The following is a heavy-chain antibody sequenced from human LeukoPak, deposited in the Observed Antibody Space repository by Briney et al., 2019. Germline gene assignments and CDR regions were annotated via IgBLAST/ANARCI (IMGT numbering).Heavy chain of an antibody. D-gene: IGHD6-13*01. V-gene: IGHV4-34*01. CDR2: INHSGST. CDR1: GGSFSGYY. CDR3: ARGRGKLYSSSWYTDY. J-gene: IGHJ4*02. Sequence: PSETLSLTCAVYGGSFSGYYWSWIRQPPGKGLEWIGEINHSGSTNYNPSLKSRVTISVDTSKNQFSLKLSSVTAAATAVYYCARGRGKLYSSSWYTDYWGQGTLVTVSS.